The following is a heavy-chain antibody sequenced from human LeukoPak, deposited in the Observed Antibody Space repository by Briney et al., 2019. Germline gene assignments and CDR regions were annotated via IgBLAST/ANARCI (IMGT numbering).Heavy chain of an antibody. CDR1: GNSISSSHYY. V-gene: IGHV4-39*02. Sequence: SETLSLTCTVSGNSISSSHYYWGWIRQSPGKGLEWIGSIYSGGETHYNPSLNSRVTIFLDTSKNRFSLNLISVTATDTAVYYCVRDYSNFVQGDWGQGTLVTVSS. D-gene: IGHD4-11*01. CDR2: IYSGGET. J-gene: IGHJ4*02. CDR3: VRDYSNFVQGD.